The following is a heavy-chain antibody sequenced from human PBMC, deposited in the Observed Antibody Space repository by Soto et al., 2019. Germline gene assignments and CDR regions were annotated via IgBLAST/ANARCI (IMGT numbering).Heavy chain of an antibody. D-gene: IGHD2-15*01. CDR2: IYYSGST. Sequence: SETLSLTCTVSGGSISSYYWSWIRQPPGKGLEWIGYIYYSGSTNYNPSLKSRVTISVDTSKNQFSLKLSSVTAADTAVYYCARDDGGKLYYWGQGSLVPVSS. V-gene: IGHV4-59*01. CDR3: ARDDGGKLYY. CDR1: GGSISSYY. J-gene: IGHJ4*02.